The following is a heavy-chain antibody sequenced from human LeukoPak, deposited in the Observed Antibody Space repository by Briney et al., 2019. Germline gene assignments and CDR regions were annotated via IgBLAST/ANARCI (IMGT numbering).Heavy chain of an antibody. Sequence: ASVKVSCKASGYTFTGYYMHWVRQAPGQGLEWMGWINPNSGGTNYAQKFQGRVTMTRDTSISKAYMELSRLRSDDTAVYYCARDPDMSSYALVSWFDPWGQGTLVTVSS. D-gene: IGHD5-18*01. V-gene: IGHV1-2*02. CDR1: GYTFTGYY. J-gene: IGHJ5*02. CDR3: ARDPDMSSYALVSWFDP. CDR2: INPNSGGT.